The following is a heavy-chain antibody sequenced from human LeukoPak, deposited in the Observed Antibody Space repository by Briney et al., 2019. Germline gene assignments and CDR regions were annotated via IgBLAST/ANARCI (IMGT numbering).Heavy chain of an antibody. V-gene: IGHV3-21*01. CDR1: GFTFSSYS. Sequence: GGSLRLSCAASGFTFSSYSMNWVRQAPGKGLEWVSSISSSSSYRYYADSVKGGFTISRDNAKNSLYLQMNSLRAEDTAVYYCARATDFDRHYFDYWGQGTLVTVSS. CDR2: ISSSSSYR. J-gene: IGHJ4*02. CDR3: ARATDFDRHYFDY. D-gene: IGHD3-9*01.